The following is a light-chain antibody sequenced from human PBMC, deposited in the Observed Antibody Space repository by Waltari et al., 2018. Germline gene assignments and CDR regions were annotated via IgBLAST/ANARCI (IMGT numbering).Light chain of an antibody. CDR1: QDISSW. Sequence: DIQMTPSPSSVSASVGDRVTITFRASQDISSWLAWYRQKPGKAPTLLSYAASTLESGVPSRFSGSGSGTDFTLTISSLQPEDFATYFCQQANSFPITFGQGTRLEIK. V-gene: IGKV1D-12*01. J-gene: IGKJ5*01. CDR3: QQANSFPIT. CDR2: AAS.